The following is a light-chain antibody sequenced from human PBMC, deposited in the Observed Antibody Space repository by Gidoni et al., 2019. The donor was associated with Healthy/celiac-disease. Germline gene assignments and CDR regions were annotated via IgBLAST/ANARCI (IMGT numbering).Light chain of an antibody. Sequence: EIVLTQSPATLSLSPGERATLSGRASQSVSSYLAWYQQKPGQAPRLLIYDASNSADFTLTISSLEPEDFAVYYCQQRSNWPPGTFGQGTKVDIK. CDR2: DAS. V-gene: IGKV3-11*01. CDR3: QQRSNWPPGT. J-gene: IGKJ1*01. CDR1: QSVSSY.